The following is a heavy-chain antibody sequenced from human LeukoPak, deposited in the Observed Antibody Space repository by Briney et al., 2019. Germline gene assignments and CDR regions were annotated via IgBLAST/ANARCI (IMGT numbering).Heavy chain of an antibody. CDR2: INNDGSLT. Sequence: GGSLRLSCAASGFTFSSYWMHWVRQTPGKGLVWVSRINNDGSLTNYADSVKGRFTTSRDNAKNTLYLQMNSLRAEDTAVYYCARPGIALAGDYWGQGALVTVSS. CDR1: GFTFSSYW. CDR3: ARPGIALAGDY. D-gene: IGHD6-19*01. V-gene: IGHV3-74*01. J-gene: IGHJ4*02.